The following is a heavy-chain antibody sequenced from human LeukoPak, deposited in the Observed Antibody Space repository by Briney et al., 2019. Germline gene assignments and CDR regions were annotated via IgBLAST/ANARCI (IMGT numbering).Heavy chain of an antibody. CDR2: LYDSGKT. V-gene: IGHV4-39*01. CDR3: ERLEDRPNDAFDI. Sequence: PSDTLSLTCTVSVDPISSSSDYCGWIRQPPGNGLEWIGSLYDSGKTYSNPSLTSRVTVSVKTSKNQYYLKLSSVTAADTAVYYCERLEDRPNDAFDIWGQGTMVTVSS. CDR1: VDPISSSSDY. J-gene: IGHJ3*02.